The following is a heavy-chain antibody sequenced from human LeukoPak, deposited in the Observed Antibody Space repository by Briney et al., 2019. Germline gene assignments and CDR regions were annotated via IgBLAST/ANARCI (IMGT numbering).Heavy chain of an antibody. CDR3: AKVPYGDNSYGMDV. CDR2: ISYDGSNK. Sequence: PGRSLRLSCAASGFTFSSYGMHWVRQAPGKGLEWVAVISYDGSNKYYADSVKGRFTISRDNSKNTLYLQMNSLRAEDTAVYYCAKVPYGDNSYGMDVRGQGTTVTVSS. J-gene: IGHJ6*02. CDR1: GFTFSSYG. D-gene: IGHD4-17*01. V-gene: IGHV3-30*18.